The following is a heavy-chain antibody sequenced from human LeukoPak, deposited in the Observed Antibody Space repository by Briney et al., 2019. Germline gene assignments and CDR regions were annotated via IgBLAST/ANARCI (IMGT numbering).Heavy chain of an antibody. J-gene: IGHJ6*03. Sequence: GGSLRLSCTASGFTFGDYAMSWFRQAPGKGLEWVGFIRSKAYGGTTEYAASVKGRFTISRDDSKSIAYLQTNSLKTEDTAVYYCTRTGYILLYYYYYYMDVWGKGTTVTVSS. D-gene: IGHD6-13*01. CDR1: GFTFGDYA. CDR2: IRSKAYGGTT. V-gene: IGHV3-49*03. CDR3: TRTGYILLYYYYYYMDV.